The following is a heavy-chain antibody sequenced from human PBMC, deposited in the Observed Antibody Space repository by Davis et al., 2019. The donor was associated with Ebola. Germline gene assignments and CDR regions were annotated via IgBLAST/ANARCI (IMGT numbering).Heavy chain of an antibody. Sequence: GGSLRLSCAASGFTVSSNYMSWVRQAPGKGLEWVSVIYSGGRTYYADSVKGRFTISRDNSKNTLYLQMNSLRAEDTAVYYCAKGEYYYDSSGYYYYGMDVWGQGTTVTVSS. J-gene: IGHJ6*02. V-gene: IGHV3-53*05. CDR1: GFTVSSNY. CDR2: IYSGGRT. CDR3: AKGEYYYDSSGYYYYGMDV. D-gene: IGHD3-22*01.